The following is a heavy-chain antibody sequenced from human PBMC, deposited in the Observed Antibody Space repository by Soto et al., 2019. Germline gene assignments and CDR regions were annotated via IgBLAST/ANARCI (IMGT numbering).Heavy chain of an antibody. J-gene: IGHJ6*02. Sequence: GGSLRLSCVASGFTFRDYDMSWIRQAAGKGLEWVSSISSGGSPIYYADSMKGRFTVSRDNAKNSLYLQMNSLRAEDSAVYYCARDXELIWFGELFAYYGLDVWGPGTTVTVSS. CDR2: ISSGGSPI. CDR3: ARDXELIWFGELFAYYGLDV. CDR1: GFTFRDYD. D-gene: IGHD3-10*01. V-gene: IGHV3-11*01.